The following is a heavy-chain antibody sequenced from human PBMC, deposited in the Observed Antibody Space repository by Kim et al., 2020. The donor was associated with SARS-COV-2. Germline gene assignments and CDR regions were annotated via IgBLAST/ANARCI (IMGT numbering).Heavy chain of an antibody. Sequence: ASVKVSCKVSGYTLTKLSMHWVRQAPGKGLEWMGGFDPEDGEAIYAQKFQGRVTITEDTSTDTAYMELSSLRSEDTAVYYCATDPGLDYWGQGTLVTVSS. CDR1: GYTLTKLS. CDR3: ATDPGLDY. D-gene: IGHD1-1*01. CDR2: FDPEDGEA. J-gene: IGHJ4*02. V-gene: IGHV1-24*01.